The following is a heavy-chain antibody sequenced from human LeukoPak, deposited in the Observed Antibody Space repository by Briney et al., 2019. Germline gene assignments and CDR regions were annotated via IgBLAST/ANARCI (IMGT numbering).Heavy chain of an antibody. CDR2: IYYSGST. Sequence: SETLSLTCAVYGGSFSGYYWSWIRQPPGKGLEWIGYIYYSGSTNYNPSLKSRVTISVDTSKNQFSLKLSSVTAADTAVYYCARVVADYGMDVWGQGTTVTVSS. CDR1: GGSFSGYY. CDR3: ARVVADYGMDV. J-gene: IGHJ6*02. D-gene: IGHD2-15*01. V-gene: IGHV4-59*01.